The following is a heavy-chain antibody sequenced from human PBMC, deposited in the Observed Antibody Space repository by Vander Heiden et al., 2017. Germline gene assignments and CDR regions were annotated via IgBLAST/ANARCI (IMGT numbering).Heavy chain of an antibody. J-gene: IGHJ6*02. V-gene: IGHV3-21*01. D-gene: IGHD3-10*01. CDR3: ARYTTPYYYGSGSYYYYGMDV. Sequence: EVQLVESVVGLVKPGGSLRLSCAASGFTFSRHSMNSVRQAPGKGLEWVSSISSSSSYIYYADSVKGRFTISRDNAKNSLYLQMNSLRAEDTAVYYCARYTTPYYYGSGSYYYYGMDVWGQGTTVTVSS. CDR2: ISSSSSYI. CDR1: GFTFSRHS.